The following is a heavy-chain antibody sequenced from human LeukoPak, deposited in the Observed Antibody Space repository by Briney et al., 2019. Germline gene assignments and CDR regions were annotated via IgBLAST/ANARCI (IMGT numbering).Heavy chain of an antibody. CDR3: AAEMGYDSSGFDY. V-gene: IGHV1-69*06. J-gene: IGHJ4*02. Sequence: SVKVSCKASGGTFSSYAISWVRQAPGQGLEWMGGIIPIFGTANYAQKFQGRVTMTEDTSTDTAYMELSSLRSEDTAVYYCAAEMGYDSSGFDYWGQGTLVTVSS. D-gene: IGHD3-22*01. CDR1: GGTFSSYA. CDR2: IIPIFGTA.